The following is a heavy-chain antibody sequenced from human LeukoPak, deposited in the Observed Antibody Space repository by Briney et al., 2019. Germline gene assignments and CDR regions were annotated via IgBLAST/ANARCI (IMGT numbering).Heavy chain of an antibody. D-gene: IGHD5-18*01. CDR2: ISGSASST. J-gene: IGHJ3*02. V-gene: IGHV3-23*01. Sequence: PGGSLRLSCAASGFTFSNYAMSWVRQAPGKGLEWVSAISGSASSTYHADSVKGRFTISRDNSKNTLYLQMNSLRADDTAVYYCARPIHKANDDAFDIWGQGTMVTVSS. CDR1: GFTFSNYA. CDR3: ARPIHKANDDAFDI.